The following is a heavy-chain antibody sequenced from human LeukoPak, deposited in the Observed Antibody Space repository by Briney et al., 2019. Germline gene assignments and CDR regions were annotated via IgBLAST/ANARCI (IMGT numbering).Heavy chain of an antibody. CDR3: ARGRSIGDSSSWYFAFDI. J-gene: IGHJ3*02. Sequence: KPSETLSLTCAVYGGSFSGYYWSWIRQPPGKGLEWIGEINHSGSTNYNPSLKSRVTISVDTSKNQFSLKLSSMTAADTAVYYCARGRSIGDSSSWYFAFDIWGQGTMVTVSS. CDR1: GGSFSGYY. CDR2: INHSGST. V-gene: IGHV4-34*01. D-gene: IGHD6-13*01.